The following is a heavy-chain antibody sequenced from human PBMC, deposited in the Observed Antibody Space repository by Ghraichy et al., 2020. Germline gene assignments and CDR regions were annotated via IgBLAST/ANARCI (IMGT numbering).Heavy chain of an antibody. CDR3: AKDSYGTFDP. V-gene: IGHV3-43*01. Sequence: GGSLRLSCAASGFTFDDYTMHWVRQAPGKGLEWVSLISWDGGSTYYADSVKGRFTISRDNSKNSLYLQMNSLRTEDTALYYCAKDSYGTFDPWGQGTLVTVSS. CDR2: ISWDGGST. J-gene: IGHJ5*02. CDR1: GFTFDDYT. D-gene: IGHD5-18*01.